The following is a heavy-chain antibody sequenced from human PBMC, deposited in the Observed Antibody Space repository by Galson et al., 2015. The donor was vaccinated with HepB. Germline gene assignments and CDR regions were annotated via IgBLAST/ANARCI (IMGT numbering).Heavy chain of an antibody. CDR3: TRGYCSGGSCAMQVH. D-gene: IGHD2-15*01. CDR2: IRSKANSYAT. Sequence: SLRLSCAASGFTFSGSAMHWVRQASGKGLEWVGRIRSKANSYATAYAASVKSRFTISRDDSKNTAYQQMNSLETEDTAVYYCTRGYCSGGSCAMQVHWGQGTLVTGSS. CDR1: GFTFSGSA. J-gene: IGHJ4*02. V-gene: IGHV3-73*01.